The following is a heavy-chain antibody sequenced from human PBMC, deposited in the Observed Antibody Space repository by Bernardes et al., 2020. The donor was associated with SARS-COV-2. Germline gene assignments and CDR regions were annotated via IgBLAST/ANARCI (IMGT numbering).Heavy chain of an antibody. CDR1: GFTFSSYT. Sequence: GGSLRLSCAASGFTFSSYTKNWVRQAPGKGLDWISTISTSSSYISYSDSVRGRFTTSRDNAKNSLSLQMNSLIAEDTAVYYCARVDFSNLYSFDYWGKGPPVTVSS. D-gene: IGHD4-4*01. V-gene: IGHV3-21*06. CDR2: ISTSSSYI. CDR3: ARVDFSNLYSFDY. J-gene: IGHJ4*02.